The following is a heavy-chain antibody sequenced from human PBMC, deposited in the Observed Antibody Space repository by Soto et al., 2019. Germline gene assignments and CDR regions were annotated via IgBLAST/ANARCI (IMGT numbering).Heavy chain of an antibody. V-gene: IGHV1-69*13. Sequence: SVKVSCKASGGTFSSYAISWVRQAPGQGLEWMGGIIPIFGTANYAQKFQGRVTITADESTSTAYMELSSLRSEDTAVYYCARKRTGYYDSSGSLGDFDYWGQGTLVTVSS. CDR2: IIPIFGTA. CDR3: ARKRTGYYDSSGSLGDFDY. J-gene: IGHJ4*02. CDR1: GGTFSSYA. D-gene: IGHD3-22*01.